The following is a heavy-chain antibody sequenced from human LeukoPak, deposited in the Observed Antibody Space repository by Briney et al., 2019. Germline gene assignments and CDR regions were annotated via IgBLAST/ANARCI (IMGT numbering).Heavy chain of an antibody. J-gene: IGHJ4*02. CDR3: ARDGEYTGNDLDY. CDR1: GFSFSSYE. D-gene: IGHD3-10*01. CDR2: ISTSGSTI. V-gene: IGHV3-48*03. Sequence: PGGSLRLSCVASGFSFSSYEMNWVPQAPGKGLEWVSFISTSGSTIYYADSVKGRFTISRDNAKNSLWLQMNSLRAEDTAVYYCARDGEYTGNDLDYWGQGTLVTVSS.